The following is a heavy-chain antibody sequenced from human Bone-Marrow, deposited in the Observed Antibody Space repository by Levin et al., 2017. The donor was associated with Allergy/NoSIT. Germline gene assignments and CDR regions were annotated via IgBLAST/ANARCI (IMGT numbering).Heavy chain of an antibody. CDR1: GYTFTSFD. D-gene: IGHD5-12*01. CDR2: MYPNSDNA. CDR3: ARGELGSGYLFDY. Sequence: ASVKVSCKTSGYTFTSFDINWVRQATGQGLEWMGWMYPNSDNAGYAQKFQGRVTMTRNTSISTAYMELSSLRAEDTAIYYCARGELGSGYLFDYWGQGALVTVSS. V-gene: IGHV1-8*01. J-gene: IGHJ4*02.